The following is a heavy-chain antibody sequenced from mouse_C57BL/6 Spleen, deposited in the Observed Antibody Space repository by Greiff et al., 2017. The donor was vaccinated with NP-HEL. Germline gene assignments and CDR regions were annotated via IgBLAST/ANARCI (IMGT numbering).Heavy chain of an antibody. CDR2: IDPSDSET. CDR1: GYTFTSYW. V-gene: IGHV1-52*01. J-gene: IGHJ1*03. D-gene: IGHD1-1*01. Sequence: QVQLQQPGAELVRPGSSVKLSCKASGYTFTSYWMHWVKQRPIQGLEWIGNIDPSDSETHYNQKFKDKATLTVDKSSSTAYMQLSSLTSEDSAVYYCARLFITTVVSYWYFDVWGTGTTVTVSS. CDR3: ARLFITTVVSYWYFDV.